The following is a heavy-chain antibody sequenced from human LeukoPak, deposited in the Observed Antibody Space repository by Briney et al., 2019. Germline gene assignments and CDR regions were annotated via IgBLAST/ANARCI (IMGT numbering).Heavy chain of an antibody. CDR3: ARDLDYYDSSGYQTYYFDY. J-gene: IGHJ4*02. Sequence: QPGGSLRLSCAASGFTFSSYWMSWVRQAPGKGLEWVANIKQDGSEKYYVDSVKGRFTISRDNAKNSLYLQMNSLRAEDTAVYYCARDLDYYDSSGYQTYYFDYWGQGTLVTVSS. CDR2: IKQDGSEK. D-gene: IGHD3-22*01. V-gene: IGHV3-7*03. CDR1: GFTFSSYW.